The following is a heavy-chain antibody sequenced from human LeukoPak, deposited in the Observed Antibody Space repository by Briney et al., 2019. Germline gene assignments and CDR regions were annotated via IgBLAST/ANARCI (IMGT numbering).Heavy chain of an antibody. J-gene: IGHJ4*02. CDR1: GGSFSGYY. Sequence: SETLSLTCAVYGGSFSGYYWSWIRQPPGKGLEWIGEINHSGSTNYNQSLKSRVTISVDTSKNQFSLKLSSVTAADTAVYYCARGVPVLRYFDWLSPPAKNYALDYWGQGTLVTVSS. D-gene: IGHD3-9*01. V-gene: IGHV4-34*01. CDR3: ARGVPVLRYFDWLSPPAKNYALDY. CDR2: INHSGST.